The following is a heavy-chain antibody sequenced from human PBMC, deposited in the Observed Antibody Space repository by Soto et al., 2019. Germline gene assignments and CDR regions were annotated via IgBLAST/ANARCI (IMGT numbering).Heavy chain of an antibody. J-gene: IGHJ5*02. CDR1: DGSISSGDYY. D-gene: IGHD4-17*01. Sequence: PSETLSLTCTVSDGSISSGDYYWSWIRQPPGKGLEWIGYIYYSGSTYYNPSLKSRVTISVDTSKNQFSLKLSSVTAADTAVYYCARDYSYGGTLYNWFDPWGQGTLVTVSS. V-gene: IGHV4-30-4*01. CDR2: IYYSGST. CDR3: ARDYSYGGTLYNWFDP.